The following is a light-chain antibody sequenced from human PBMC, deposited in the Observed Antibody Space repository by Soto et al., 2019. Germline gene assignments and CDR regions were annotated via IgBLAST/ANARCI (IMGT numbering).Light chain of an antibody. CDR3: QQYGTSRPFT. CDR1: QSVSSSY. Sequence: ELVLTQSPGTLSLSPGERATLSCRASQSVSSSYLAWYQQKPGQAPRLLIYAASSRATGIPDRFSGSGSGTDFTLTISRLEPEDFAVYLCQQYGTSRPFTFAQGTKVDIK. V-gene: IGKV3-20*01. CDR2: AAS. J-gene: IGKJ2*01.